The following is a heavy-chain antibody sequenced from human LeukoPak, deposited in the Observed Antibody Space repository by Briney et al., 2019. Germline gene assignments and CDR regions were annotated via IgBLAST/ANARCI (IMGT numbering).Heavy chain of an antibody. CDR2: IYYSGST. CDR1: GGSISSSSHY. CDR3: ARIHPANWNPFNWFDP. V-gene: IGHV4-39*01. J-gene: IGHJ5*02. Sequence: SETLSLTCTVSGGSISSSSHYWGWIRQPPGKGLEWIGCIYYSGSTYYNPPLKSRVTISVDTSKNNFSLKLSSVTAADTAVYYCARIHPANWNPFNWFDPWGQGTLVTVSS. D-gene: IGHD1-1*01.